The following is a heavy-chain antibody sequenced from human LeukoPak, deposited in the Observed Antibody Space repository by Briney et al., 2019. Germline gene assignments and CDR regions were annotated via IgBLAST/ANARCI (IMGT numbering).Heavy chain of an antibody. CDR2: ISSSGSTI. V-gene: IGHV3-11*01. D-gene: IGHD3-22*01. CDR1: GFTFSDYY. CDR3: ARGKDYYDSSGPLDAFDI. J-gene: IGHJ3*02. Sequence: GGSLRLSCAASGFTFSDYYMSWIRQAPGKGLEWVSYISSSGSTIYYADSVKGRFTISRDNAKSSLYLQMNSLRAEDTAVYYCARGKDYYDSSGPLDAFDIWGQGTMVTVSS.